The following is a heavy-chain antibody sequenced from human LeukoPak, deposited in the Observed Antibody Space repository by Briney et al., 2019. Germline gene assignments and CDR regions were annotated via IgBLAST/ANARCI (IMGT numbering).Heavy chain of an antibody. CDR2: MYYRGST. CDR3: ARDDGRGIAAAGTGSGAFDI. Sequence: SETLSLTCTVSGGSISSYYWTWIRQPPGKGLEWLGYMYYRGSTNYNPSLKSRVTISVDTSKNQFSLNHSSVTAADTAIYYCARDDGRGIAAAGTGSGAFDIWGQGTMVTVSS. CDR1: GGSISSYY. D-gene: IGHD6-13*01. V-gene: IGHV4-59*01. J-gene: IGHJ3*02.